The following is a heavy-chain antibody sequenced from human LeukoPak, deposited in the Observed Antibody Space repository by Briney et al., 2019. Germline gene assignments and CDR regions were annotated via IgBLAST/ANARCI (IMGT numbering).Heavy chain of an antibody. Sequence: PSETLSLTCGVYGGSFSGYYWSWIRQSPGKGLECIGEINESGSTNYNPSLKSRLTISVDESKNQFHFSLRLRSVTAADTALYYCARVKAYSSTTRRRGWFDPWGQGTLVTVSS. D-gene: IGHD6-19*01. V-gene: IGHV4-34*01. CDR3: ARVKAYSSTTRRRGWFDP. CDR2: INESGST. J-gene: IGHJ5*02. CDR1: GGSFSGYY.